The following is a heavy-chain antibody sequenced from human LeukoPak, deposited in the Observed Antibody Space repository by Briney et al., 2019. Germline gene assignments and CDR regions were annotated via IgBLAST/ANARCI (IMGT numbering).Heavy chain of an antibody. Sequence: GGSLRLPCAASGFTFSSYSMNWVRQAPGKGLEWVSSISTSSSYIYYADSVKGRFTISRDNAKNSLYLQMNSLRVEDTAVYYCARAPSRSEQFDPWGQGTLVTVSS. V-gene: IGHV3-21*01. J-gene: IGHJ5*02. CDR1: GFTFSSYS. D-gene: IGHD3-3*01. CDR3: ARAPSRSEQFDP. CDR2: ISTSSSYI.